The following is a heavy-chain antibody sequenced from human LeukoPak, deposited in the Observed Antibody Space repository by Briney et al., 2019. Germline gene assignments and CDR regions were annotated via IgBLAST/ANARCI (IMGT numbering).Heavy chain of an antibody. CDR3: ARSRTYGDYGRGLDY. V-gene: IGHV3-74*01. J-gene: IGHJ4*02. CDR1: GFTFSSCW. D-gene: IGHD4-17*01. CDR2: INTDGIST. Sequence: PGGSLRLSCAASGFTFSSCWMHWVRQPPGKGLVYIACINTDGISTSYADSVKGRFTISRDNAKNTLYLQMNSLRAEDTAVYYCARSRTYGDYGRGLDYWGQGTLVTVSS.